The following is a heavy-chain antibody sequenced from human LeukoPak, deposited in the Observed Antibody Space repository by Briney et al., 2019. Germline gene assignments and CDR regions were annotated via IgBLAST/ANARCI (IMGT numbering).Heavy chain of an antibody. Sequence: GGSLRLSCAASGFTFSSYGMNWVRQAPGKGLEWVAVIWYDGSKKNYADSVKSRFTISRDNSKNTLNLQMTNLRAEDTAVYYCARVSEDYSSGWYEEYFQYWGQGTLVIVSS. CDR2: IWYDGSKK. V-gene: IGHV3-33*08. D-gene: IGHD6-19*01. CDR1: GFTFSSYG. CDR3: ARVSEDYSSGWYEEYFQY. J-gene: IGHJ1*01.